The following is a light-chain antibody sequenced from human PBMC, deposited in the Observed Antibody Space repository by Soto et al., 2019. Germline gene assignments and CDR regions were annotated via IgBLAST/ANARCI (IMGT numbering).Light chain of an antibody. CDR3: QQYKSYPPWT. CDR1: QSISSW. V-gene: IGKV1-5*01. J-gene: IGKJ1*01. CDR2: DAS. Sequence: DIQMTQSPSTLSASVGDRVTITCRASQSISSWLAWYQQKPGKAPKLLIYDASSLESGVPSRFSGSGSGTEFTLTISSLQPDDFATYYCQQYKSYPPWTFGQGTKVEIK.